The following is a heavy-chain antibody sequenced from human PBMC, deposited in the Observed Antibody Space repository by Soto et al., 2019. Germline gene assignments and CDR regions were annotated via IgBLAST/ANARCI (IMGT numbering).Heavy chain of an antibody. Sequence: GGSLRLSCAASGFTFSSYWMTWVRQAPGKGLEWVANIKQDGSEKHYVDSVKGRFTISRDNADNSLYLQMSSLRADDTAVYYCVRDQTYWGQGALVPVSS. J-gene: IGHJ4*02. CDR1: GFTFSSYW. CDR2: IKQDGSEK. V-gene: IGHV3-7*01. CDR3: VRDQTY.